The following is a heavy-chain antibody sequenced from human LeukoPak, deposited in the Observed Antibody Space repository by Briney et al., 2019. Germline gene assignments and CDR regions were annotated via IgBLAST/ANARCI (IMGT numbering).Heavy chain of an antibody. D-gene: IGHD6-19*01. J-gene: IGHJ4*02. CDR3: ARSEQWLPFDY. CDR1: GGSFSGYY. Sequence: PSETLSLTCAVYGGSFSGYYWSWIRQPPGKGLEWIGEINHSGSTNYNPSLKSRVTISVDTSKNQFSLKLSSVTAADTAVYYCARSEQWLPFDYWGQGTLVTVSS. CDR2: INHSGST. V-gene: IGHV4-34*01.